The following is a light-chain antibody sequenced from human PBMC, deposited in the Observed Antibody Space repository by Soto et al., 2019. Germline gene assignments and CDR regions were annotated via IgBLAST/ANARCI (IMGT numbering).Light chain of an antibody. CDR2: GNT. CDR3: AAWDDSLRGYV. Sequence: QSVLSQPPSASGTPGQRVTISCSGSSSNIGRNYIYWYQRLPGTAPKLLIYGNTQRPSGVPDRFSGSKSGTSVSLAISGLRSEDEADYYCAAWDDSLRGYVFGTGTKGTVL. V-gene: IGLV1-47*02. J-gene: IGLJ1*01. CDR1: SSNIGRNY.